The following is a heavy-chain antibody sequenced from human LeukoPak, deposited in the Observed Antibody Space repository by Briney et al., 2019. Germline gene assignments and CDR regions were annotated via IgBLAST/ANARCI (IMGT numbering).Heavy chain of an antibody. CDR1: GGTFSSYA. V-gene: IGHV1-69*01. Sequence: GASVKVSCKASGGTFSSYAISWVRQAPGQGLEWMGGIIPIFGTANYAQKFQGRVTITADESTSTAYMELSSLRSEDTAVYYCARGYRSSGPTFDYWGQGTLVTVSS. CDR3: ARGYRSSGPTFDY. D-gene: IGHD6-19*01. J-gene: IGHJ4*02. CDR2: IIPIFGTA.